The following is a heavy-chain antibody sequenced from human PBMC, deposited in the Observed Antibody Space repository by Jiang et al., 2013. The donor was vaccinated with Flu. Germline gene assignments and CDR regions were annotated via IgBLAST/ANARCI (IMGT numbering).Heavy chain of an antibody. CDR3: ARRGYYGSGNYYRPKGHFYYYGMDV. V-gene: IGHV5-51*01. Sequence: GAEVKKPGESLKISCKGSGYSFTTYWIGWVRQMPGKGLEWMGIVYPADSDTKYSPSFQGQVTISADKSISTAYLQWSSLKASDTAMYYCARRGYYGSGNYYRPKGHFYYYGMDVWGQGTTVTVSS. CDR2: VYPADSDT. J-gene: IGHJ6*02. D-gene: IGHD3-10*01. CDR1: GYSFTTYW.